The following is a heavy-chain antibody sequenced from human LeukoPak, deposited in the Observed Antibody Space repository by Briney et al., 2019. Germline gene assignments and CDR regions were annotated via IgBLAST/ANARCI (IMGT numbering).Heavy chain of an antibody. CDR2: ISAYNGNT. D-gene: IGHD3-22*01. CDR3: ARGETYYYDSSGYSFDH. V-gene: IGHV1-18*01. Sequence: GASVKVSCKASGDTFTSYGISWVRQAPGQGLEWMGWISAYNGNTNYAQMLQGRVTMTTGTSTSTAYMELRSLRSDDTAVYYCARGETYYYDSSGYSFDHWGQGTLVTVSS. CDR1: GDTFTSYG. J-gene: IGHJ4*02.